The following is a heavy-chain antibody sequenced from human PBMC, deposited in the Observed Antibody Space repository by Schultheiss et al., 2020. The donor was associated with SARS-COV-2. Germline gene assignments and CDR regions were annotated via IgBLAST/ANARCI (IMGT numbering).Heavy chain of an antibody. CDR1: GYSISSYY. D-gene: IGHD1-1*01. Sequence: SQTLSLTCTVSGYSISSYYWSWFRQPPGKGLEWIGYIYYSGSTNYNPSLKSRVITSVDTSKNQFSLKLSSVTAADTAVYYCARHVNTWNDRGYYYYGMDVWGQGTTVTVSS. CDR2: IYYSGST. CDR3: ARHVNTWNDRGYYYYGMDV. J-gene: IGHJ6*02. V-gene: IGHV4-59*08.